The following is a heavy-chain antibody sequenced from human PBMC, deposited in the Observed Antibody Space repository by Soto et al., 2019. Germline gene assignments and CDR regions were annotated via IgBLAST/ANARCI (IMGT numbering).Heavy chain of an antibody. Sequence: SETLSLTCTVSGGSISSSSYYWGWIRQPPGKGLEWIGSIYYSGSTYYNPSLKSRVTISVDTSKNQFSLKLSSVTAADTAVYYCATFPAGDYYYGMDVWGQGTTVTVS. CDR3: ATFPAGDYYYGMDV. CDR2: IYYSGST. V-gene: IGHV4-39*01. J-gene: IGHJ6*02. D-gene: IGHD1-1*01. CDR1: GGSISSSSYY.